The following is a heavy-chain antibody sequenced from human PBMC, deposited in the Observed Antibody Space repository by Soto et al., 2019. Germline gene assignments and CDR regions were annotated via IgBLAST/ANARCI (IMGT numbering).Heavy chain of an antibody. V-gene: IGHV3-30*18. CDR1: GFTFSSYG. J-gene: IGHJ4*02. Sequence: QVQLVESGGGVVQPGRSLRLSCAASGFTFSSYGMHWVRQAPGKGLEWVAVISYDGSNKYYADSVKGRFTISRDNSKNTRDLQMNSLRAEARAGYYWAEDVMVRGARGGGIDYWGQGTLVTVSS. D-gene: IGHD3-10*01. CDR2: ISYDGSNK. CDR3: AEDVMVRGARGGGIDY.